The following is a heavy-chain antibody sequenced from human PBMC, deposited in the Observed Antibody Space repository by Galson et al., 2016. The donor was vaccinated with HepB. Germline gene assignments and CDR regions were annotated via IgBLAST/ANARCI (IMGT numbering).Heavy chain of an antibody. CDR3: ARDSDIARTYDDYFDY. J-gene: IGHJ4*02. Sequence: SVKVSCKASGYTFANYVIDWVRQAPGQRPEWMGWINPANGHTRYSQRFQGRVTITRDTPAKIAYMEVNSLKSEDTAVYYCARDSDIARTYDDYFDYWGQGTLVTVSS. CDR1: GYTFANYV. V-gene: IGHV1-3*01. CDR2: INPANGHT. D-gene: IGHD2-21*01.